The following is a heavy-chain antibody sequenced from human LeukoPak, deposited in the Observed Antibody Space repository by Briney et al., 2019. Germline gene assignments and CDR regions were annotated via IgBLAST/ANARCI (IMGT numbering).Heavy chain of an antibody. V-gene: IGHV3-30*04. CDR1: GFTFSSYA. J-gene: IGHJ4*02. D-gene: IGHD4-23*01. CDR3: ASGHDYGGNEFDY. CDR2: ISYDGSNK. Sequence: GGSLRLSCAASGFTFSSYAMHWFRQAPGKGLEWVAVISYDGSNKYYADSVKGRFTISRDNSKNTLYLQMNSLRAEDTAVYYCASGHDYGGNEFDYWGQGTLVTVSS.